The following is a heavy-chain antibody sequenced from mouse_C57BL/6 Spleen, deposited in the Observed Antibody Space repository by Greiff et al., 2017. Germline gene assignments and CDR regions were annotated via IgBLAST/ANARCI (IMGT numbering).Heavy chain of an antibody. D-gene: IGHD1-1*01. CDR3: ARIYYYGFDY. Sequence: EVQLQQSGPELVKPGASVKISCKASGYTFTDYYMNWVKQSHGKSLEWIGDINPNNGGTSYNQKFKGKATLTVDKSSSTAYMELRSLTSEDSAVYYCARIYYYGFDYWGQGTTLTVSS. CDR2: INPNNGGT. CDR1: GYTFTDYY. J-gene: IGHJ2*01. V-gene: IGHV1-26*01.